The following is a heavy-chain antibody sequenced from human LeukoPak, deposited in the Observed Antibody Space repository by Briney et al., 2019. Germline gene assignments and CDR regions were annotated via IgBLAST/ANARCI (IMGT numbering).Heavy chain of an antibody. V-gene: IGHV3-23*01. J-gene: IGHJ4*02. D-gene: IGHD3-3*01. CDR2: ISGSGGST. CDR1: GFTFSSYA. Sequence: PGGSPRLSCAASGFTFSSYAMSWVRQAPGKGLEWVSAISGSGGSTYYADSVKGRFTISRDNSKNTLYLQMNSLRAEDTAVYYCAKRGYYDFWSGYYYFDYWGQGTLVTVSS. CDR3: AKRGYYDFWSGYYYFDY.